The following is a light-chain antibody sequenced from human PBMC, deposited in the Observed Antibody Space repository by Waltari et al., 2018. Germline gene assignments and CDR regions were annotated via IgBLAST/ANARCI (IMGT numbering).Light chain of an antibody. CDR3: SSRSGSAHQVV. CDR2: GKD. J-gene: IGLJ3*02. V-gene: IGLV3-19*01. CDR1: SLRTSY. Sequence: SSELTQDPVVSVALGQTVRITCQGDSLRTSYAGWYQLKPGQAPVLVMFGKDKRPSVIPDRISGYSSGTTSSLIITGAQAEDEADYYCSSRSGSAHQVVFAGGTKVTVL.